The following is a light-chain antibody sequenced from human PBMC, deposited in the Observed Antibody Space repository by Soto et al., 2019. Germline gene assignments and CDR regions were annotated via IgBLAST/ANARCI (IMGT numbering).Light chain of an antibody. CDR1: QSVNSN. Sequence: EIVMTQSPATLSVSPGERATLSCRASQSVNSNLAWYQQKPGQAPRLLIYGASTGATGIPARFSGSGSGTEFTLTISSLQSEDFATYYCQQYNDYSAWTFGQGTKVEIK. J-gene: IGKJ1*01. CDR2: GAS. CDR3: QQYNDYSAWT. V-gene: IGKV3-15*01.